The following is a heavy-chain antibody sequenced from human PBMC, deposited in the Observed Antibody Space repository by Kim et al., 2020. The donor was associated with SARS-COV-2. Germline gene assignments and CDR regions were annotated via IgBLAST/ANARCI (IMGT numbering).Heavy chain of an antibody. Sequence: SGPTLVNPTQTLTLTCTFSGFSLSTTGVGVGWIRQPPGKALEWLALIYWDDDKRYSPSLKSRVTITKDTSKNRVVLTMTNMDPVDTATYYCAHSYDSSGYYYIFFDYWGQGTLITVSS. D-gene: IGHD3-22*01. V-gene: IGHV2-5*02. CDR2: IYWDDDK. CDR3: AHSYDSSGYYYIFFDY. CDR1: GFSLSTTGVG. J-gene: IGHJ4*02.